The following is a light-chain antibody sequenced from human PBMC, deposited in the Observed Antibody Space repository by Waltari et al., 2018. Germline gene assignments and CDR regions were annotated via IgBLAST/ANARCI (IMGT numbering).Light chain of an antibody. V-gene: IGKV1-12*01. Sequence: DIQMTQSPSSVSAFIGDRVTITCRASQGISNWLAWYQQKPGKAPKLLIHAASNLQSGVPSRFSGNGSGTDFSLTISSLQPEDFATYYCQQANSFLPPTFGGGTKVEIK. CDR3: QQANSFLPPT. J-gene: IGKJ4*01. CDR1: QGISNW. CDR2: AAS.